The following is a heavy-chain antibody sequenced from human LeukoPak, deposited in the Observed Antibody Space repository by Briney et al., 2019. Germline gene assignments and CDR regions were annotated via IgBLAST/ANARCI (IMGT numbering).Heavy chain of an antibody. D-gene: IGHD6-13*01. CDR3: ARGEQQLVPDY. J-gene: IGHJ4*02. Sequence: SETLSLTCTVSRGSISSYYWSWIRQPPGKGLEWIGYIYYSGSTNYNPSLKSRVTISVDTSKNQFSLKLSSVTAADTAVCYCARGEQQLVPDYWGQGTLVTVSS. CDR1: RGSISSYY. V-gene: IGHV4-59*01. CDR2: IYYSGST.